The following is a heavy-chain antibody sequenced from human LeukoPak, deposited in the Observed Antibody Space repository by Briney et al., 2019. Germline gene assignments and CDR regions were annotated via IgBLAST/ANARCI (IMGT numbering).Heavy chain of an antibody. J-gene: IGHJ5*02. CDR1: SGSMRGYH. D-gene: IGHD1-26*01. CDR3: VRERPAGGGSYYWFDP. V-gene: IGHV4-4*07. Sequence: SETLSLTCTVSSGSMRGYHWSWIRQPAGKGLEWIGRILDSGTTNYNPSLKSRLTISVHRSKTQSSLNLNSVTAADTAVYYCVRERPAGGGSYYWFDPWGQGTLVTVSS. CDR2: ILDSGTT.